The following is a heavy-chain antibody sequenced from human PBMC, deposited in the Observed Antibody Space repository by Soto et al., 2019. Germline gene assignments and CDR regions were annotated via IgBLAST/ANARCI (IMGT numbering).Heavy chain of an antibody. D-gene: IGHD3-10*01. V-gene: IGHV4-30-4*08. J-gene: IGHJ5*01. CDR2: IYHSGSP. Sequence: SLTLSCTVSGGSINTGAIYWSWLRQPPGQGLEWIGNIYHSGSPYYNPSIERRPTISIDTSNNQFSLTLSSVTAADTAVYYCAREKRVSPISTVRGLIVHTRSNWYDSWGQGILVTVSS. CDR1: GGSINTGAIY. CDR3: AREKRVSPISTVRGLIVHTRSNWYDS.